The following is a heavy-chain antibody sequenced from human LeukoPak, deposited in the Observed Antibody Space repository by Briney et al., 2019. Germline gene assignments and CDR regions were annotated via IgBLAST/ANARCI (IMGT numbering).Heavy chain of an antibody. D-gene: IGHD4-23*01. CDR2: IHHSGTT. V-gene: IGHV4-4*02. CDR3: ARTVVTPYYIY. J-gene: IGHJ4*02. Sequence: SGTLSLTCAVSGGSISSNWWSWVRQPPGKGLEWIGEIHHSGTTNSNPSLKSRFTISVDTSKNQFSLKLSSVTAADTAVYYCARTVVTPYYIYWGQGTLVTVSS. CDR1: GGSISSNW.